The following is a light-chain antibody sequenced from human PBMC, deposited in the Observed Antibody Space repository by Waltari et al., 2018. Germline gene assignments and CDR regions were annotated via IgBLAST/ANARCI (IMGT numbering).Light chain of an antibody. CDR1: SGSLSTTSY. CDR2: NAT. V-gene: IGLV8-61*01. J-gene: IGLJ3*02. CDR3: ALYMGSGIWV. Sequence: QTVVTQEPSLSVSPGGTVTLTCALSSGSLSTTSYAPWYQQPPGQAPRTRVYNATARSSGVPDRFSGSILGNTAALTITGAQADDESDYYCALYMGSGIWVFGGGTRLTVL.